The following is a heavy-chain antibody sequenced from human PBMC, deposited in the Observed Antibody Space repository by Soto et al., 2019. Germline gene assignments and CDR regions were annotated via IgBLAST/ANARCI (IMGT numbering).Heavy chain of an antibody. V-gene: IGHV3-23*01. D-gene: IGHD6-13*01. CDR1: GFSFSSYA. CDR2: ISGSGGST. CDR3: AKGPLYSSSWYRPFDY. Sequence: GGSLRLSCAASGFSFSSYAMSWVRQAPGKGLEWVSAISGSGGSTYYADSVKGRFTISRDNSKNTLYLQMNSLRAEDTAVYYCAKGPLYSSSWYRPFDYWGQGTLVTVSS. J-gene: IGHJ4*02.